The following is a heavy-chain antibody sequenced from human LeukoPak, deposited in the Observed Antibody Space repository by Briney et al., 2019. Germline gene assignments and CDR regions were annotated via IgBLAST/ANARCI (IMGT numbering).Heavy chain of an antibody. J-gene: IGHJ5*02. V-gene: IGHV1-24*01. Sequence: ASVKVSCKVSGYTLSELSMHWVRQSPGKGLEWMGGFDVAETDTIYAQKFQGRVTMTEDTSTDTAYMELNSLSSEDTAVYYCARDRTIATVEEDWFDPWGQGTLVTVSS. CDR1: GYTLSELS. CDR2: FDVAETDT. CDR3: ARDRTIATVEEDWFDP. D-gene: IGHD4/OR15-4a*01.